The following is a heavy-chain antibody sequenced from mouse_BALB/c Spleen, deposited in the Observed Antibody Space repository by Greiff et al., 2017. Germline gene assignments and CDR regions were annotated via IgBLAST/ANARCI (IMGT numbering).Heavy chain of an antibody. CDR2: INPSSGYT. J-gene: IGHJ3*01. CDR3: ANWDEEFAY. Sequence: QVQLQQSAAELARPGASVKMSCKASGYTFTSYTMHWVKQRPGQGLEWIGYINPSSGYTEYNQKFKDKTTLTADKSSSTAYMQLSSLTSEDSAVYYCANWDEEFAYWGQGTLVTVSA. V-gene: IGHV1-4*02. D-gene: IGHD4-1*01. CDR1: GYTFTSYT.